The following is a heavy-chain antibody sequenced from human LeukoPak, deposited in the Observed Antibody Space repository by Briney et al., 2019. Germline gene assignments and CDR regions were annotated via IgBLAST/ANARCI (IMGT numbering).Heavy chain of an antibody. CDR1: GYTFTSYD. CDR2: MNPNSGNT. Sequence: ASVKVSCRASGYTFTSYDINWVRQATGQGLEWMGWMNPNSGNTGYAQKFQGRVTMTRNTSISTAYMELSSLRSEDTAVYYCARSEEYYYDSSGYYFDYWGQGTLVTVSS. V-gene: IGHV1-8*01. CDR3: ARSEEYYYDSSGYYFDY. D-gene: IGHD3-22*01. J-gene: IGHJ4*02.